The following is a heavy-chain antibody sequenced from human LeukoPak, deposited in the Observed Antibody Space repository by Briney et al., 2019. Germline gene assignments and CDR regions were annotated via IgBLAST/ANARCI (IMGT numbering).Heavy chain of an antibody. Sequence: ASVKVSCKASGYTFTSYYMHWVRQAPGQGLEWMGIINPSGGSTSYAQKFQGRVTMTRDTSTSAVYMELSSLRSEDTAVYYCARDYDFWSGRDALDIWGQGTMVTVSS. D-gene: IGHD3-3*01. V-gene: IGHV1-46*01. J-gene: IGHJ3*02. CDR2: INPSGGST. CDR3: ARDYDFWSGRDALDI. CDR1: GYTFTSYY.